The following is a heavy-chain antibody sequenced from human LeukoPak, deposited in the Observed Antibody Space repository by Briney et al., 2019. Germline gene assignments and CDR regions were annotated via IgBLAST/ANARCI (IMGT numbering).Heavy chain of an antibody. D-gene: IGHD3-10*01. CDR2: LYYSGNT. V-gene: IGHV4-39*01. CDR1: GGSISSSSFY. CDR3: ARYYYGSGSYIWFDP. Sequence: SETLSLTCTVSGGSISSSSFYWGWIRQPPGRGLEWIGSLYYSGNTYYNPSLKSRFTISVDTSKSQSSLTLSSVTATDTAVYYCARYYYGSGSYIWFDPWGQGTTVTVSS. J-gene: IGHJ5*02.